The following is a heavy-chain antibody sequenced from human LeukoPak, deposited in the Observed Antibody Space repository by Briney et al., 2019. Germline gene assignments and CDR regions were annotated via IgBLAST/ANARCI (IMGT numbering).Heavy chain of an antibody. J-gene: IGHJ4*02. D-gene: IGHD2-21*01. CDR3: ARDVVAGFRDLDY. CDR1: GYTFTSYY. Sequence: SVTVSCKASGYTFTSYYMHWVRQAPGQGLEWMGIINPRGGSTSYAQKFQGRVTMTRDTSTSTVSMELSSLRSEDTAVYYCARDVVAGFRDLDYWGQGTLVTVSS. V-gene: IGHV1-46*01. CDR2: INPRGGST.